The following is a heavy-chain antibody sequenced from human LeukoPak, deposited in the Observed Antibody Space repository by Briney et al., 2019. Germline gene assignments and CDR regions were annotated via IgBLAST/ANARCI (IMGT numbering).Heavy chain of an antibody. CDR1: GFTFSSYA. CDR3: AKVGNIGYYLWYFDY. D-gene: IGHD3-22*01. Sequence: TGGSLRLSCAASGFTFSSYAMSWVRQAPGKGLEWVSAISGSGGSTYYADSVKGRFTISRDNSKNTLYLQMNSLRAEDTAVYYCAKVGNIGYYLWYFDYWGQGTLVTVSS. V-gene: IGHV3-23*01. J-gene: IGHJ4*02. CDR2: ISGSGGST.